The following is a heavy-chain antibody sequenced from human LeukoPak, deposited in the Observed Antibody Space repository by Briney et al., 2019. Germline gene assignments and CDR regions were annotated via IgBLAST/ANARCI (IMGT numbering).Heavy chain of an antibody. CDR1: GFTFSSNY. CDR3: ARGLGIAAAFY. J-gene: IGHJ4*02. Sequence: GGSLRLSCAASGFTFSSNYMSWVRQAPGKGLEWVSVIYSGGSTYYADSVKGRFTISRDNSKNTLYLQMNSLRAEDTAVYYCARGLGIAAAFYWGQGTLVTVSS. D-gene: IGHD6-13*01. V-gene: IGHV3-66*02. CDR2: IYSGGST.